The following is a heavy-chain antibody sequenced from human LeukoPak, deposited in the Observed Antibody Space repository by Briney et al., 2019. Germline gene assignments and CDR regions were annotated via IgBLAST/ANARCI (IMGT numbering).Heavy chain of an antibody. Sequence: GRSLRLPCAASGFTFSSYAMHWVRQAPGKGLEWVAVISYDGSNKYYADSVKGRFTISTDNSKNTVYLQMNSLRAEDTALYFCANYIQRPAGMEVWGQGTMVTVSS. V-gene: IGHV3-30-3*01. CDR1: GFTFSSYA. J-gene: IGHJ6*02. D-gene: IGHD3-10*02. CDR2: ISYDGSNK. CDR3: ANYIQRPAGMEV.